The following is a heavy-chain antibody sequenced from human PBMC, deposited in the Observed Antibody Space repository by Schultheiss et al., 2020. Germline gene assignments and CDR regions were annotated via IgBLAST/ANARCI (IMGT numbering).Heavy chain of an antibody. CDR3: ARRWGGSGFDP. CDR1: GYTFTSYY. J-gene: IGHJ5*02. Sequence: SVKVSCKASGYTFTSYYMHWVRQAPGQGLEWMGWINPNSGGTNYAQKFQGWVTMTRDTSISTVYMELSSLRSEDTAVYYCARRWGGSGFDPWGQGTLVTVSS. D-gene: IGHD1-26*01. CDR2: INPNSGGT. V-gene: IGHV1-2*04.